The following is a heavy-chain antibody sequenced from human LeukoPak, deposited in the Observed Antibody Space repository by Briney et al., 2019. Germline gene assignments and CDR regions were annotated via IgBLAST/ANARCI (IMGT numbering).Heavy chain of an antibody. J-gene: IGHJ6*03. Sequence: LSETLSLTCTVSGGSISSYSWSWIRQPARKGLEWIGRVYSSGSTNYNPSLKSRVTMSVDTSKNQLSLKLNSVTAADTAVYYCAREIYHQLGLYYYYMDVWGKGTTVTVSS. CDR1: GGSISSYS. D-gene: IGHD3-16*01. CDR2: VYSSGST. CDR3: AREIYHQLGLYYYYMDV. V-gene: IGHV4-4*07.